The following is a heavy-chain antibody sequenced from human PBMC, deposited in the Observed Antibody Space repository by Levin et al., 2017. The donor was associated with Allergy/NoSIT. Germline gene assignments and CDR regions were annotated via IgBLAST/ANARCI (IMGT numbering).Heavy chain of an antibody. Sequence: PGGSLRLSCTVAGTSISLYFWSWIRQTADKRLEWIGRVYSTGSTNYNPSLKSRITMSLDTSTNQISLNLTSVTAADTAVYYCARDLWFVGVSGTWTAPARNWFDPWGQGTLVTVSS. CDR3: ARDLWFVGVSGTWTAPARNWFDP. CDR2: VYSTGST. V-gene: IGHV4-4*07. CDR1: GTSISLYF. J-gene: IGHJ5*02. D-gene: IGHD3-16*01.